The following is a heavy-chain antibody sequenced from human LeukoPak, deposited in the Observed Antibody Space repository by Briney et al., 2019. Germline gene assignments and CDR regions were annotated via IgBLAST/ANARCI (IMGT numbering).Heavy chain of an antibody. CDR1: GFTFSSYA. D-gene: IGHD3-22*01. Sequence: QPGGSLRLSCAASGFTFSSYAMSWVRQAPGKGLEWVSAISGSGGSTYYADSVKGRFTISRDNSKNTLYLQMNSLRAEDTAVYYCAKDGIAYYYDSSGYYFDYWGQGTLVTVSS. CDR3: AKDGIAYYYDSSGYYFDY. J-gene: IGHJ4*02. V-gene: IGHV3-23*01. CDR2: ISGSGGST.